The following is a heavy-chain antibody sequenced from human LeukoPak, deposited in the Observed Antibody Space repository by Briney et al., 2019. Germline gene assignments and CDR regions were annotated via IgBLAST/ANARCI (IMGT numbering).Heavy chain of an antibody. Sequence: GGSLRLSCAASGFTFISSWMNWVRQAPGKGLEWVAGISDSGGSTNYADSVKGRFTVSRDNPKNTLYLQMNSLRAEDTAVYFCAKRGVVIRVILVGFHKEAYYFDSWGQGALVTVSS. D-gene: IGHD3-22*01. CDR3: AKRGVVIRVILVGFHKEAYYFDS. CDR2: ISDSGGST. V-gene: IGHV3-23*01. CDR1: GFTFISSW. J-gene: IGHJ4*02.